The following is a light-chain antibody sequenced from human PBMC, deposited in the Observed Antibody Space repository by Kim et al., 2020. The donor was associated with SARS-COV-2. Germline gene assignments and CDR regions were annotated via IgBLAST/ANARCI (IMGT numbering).Light chain of an antibody. CDR3: QQRSNWPRLT. CDR1: QSVSSY. V-gene: IGKV3-11*01. J-gene: IGKJ4*01. Sequence: CPGESSTLSCRASQSVSSYLAWYQPRPGQAPRLLIFDASNRATGIPARFSGSGSGTDFTLTISSLEPEDSAVYYCQQRSNWPRLTFGGGTKVEIK. CDR2: DAS.